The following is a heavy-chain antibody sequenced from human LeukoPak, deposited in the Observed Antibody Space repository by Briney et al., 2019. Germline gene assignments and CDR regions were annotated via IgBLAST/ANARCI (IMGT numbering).Heavy chain of an antibody. D-gene: IGHD7-27*01. CDR1: GFTVSSNY. V-gene: IGHV3-53*05. CDR3: ATIGDRRTGELYRIDY. J-gene: IGHJ4*02. Sequence: GGSLRLSCAASGFTVSSNYMSWVRQAPGKGLEWVSVIYDGGNTYYADSVKGRFTISRDNSKNTLYLQMNSLRAEDAAIYYCATIGDRRTGELYRIDYWGQGTLVTVSS. CDR2: IYDGGNT.